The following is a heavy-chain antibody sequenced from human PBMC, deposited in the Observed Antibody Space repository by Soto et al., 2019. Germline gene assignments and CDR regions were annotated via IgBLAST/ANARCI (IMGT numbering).Heavy chain of an antibody. CDR2: IIPIFGTA. J-gene: IGHJ6*01. CDR1: GSTFSSYA. CDR3: GSGKLVSCRLGPQTRGMDV. V-gene: IGHV1-69*13. Sequence: SLTVSCKASGSTFSSYAISWVLQSPGQGLEWMGGIIPIFGTANYAQQFQVRVTITADESTSTAYMELSSVRSEDTAVYYCGSGKLVSCRLGPQTRGMDVWGQGTSVTVSS. D-gene: IGHD7-27*01.